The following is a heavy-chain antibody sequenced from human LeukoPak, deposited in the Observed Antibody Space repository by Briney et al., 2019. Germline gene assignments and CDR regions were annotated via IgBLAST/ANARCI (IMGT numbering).Heavy chain of an antibody. V-gene: IGHV3-7*01. CDR1: GFTFSTYW. J-gene: IGHJ4*02. D-gene: IGHD2-2*01. Sequence: GGSLRLSCAASGFTFSTYWMSWVRQAPGRGLEWVANIKQDGSEKYYVDSVKGRFTISRDNPKNSLYLQMNSLRAEDTAVYYCARRRCSSSSCFFDYWGQGTLVTASS. CDR2: IKQDGSEK. CDR3: ARRRCSSSSCFFDY.